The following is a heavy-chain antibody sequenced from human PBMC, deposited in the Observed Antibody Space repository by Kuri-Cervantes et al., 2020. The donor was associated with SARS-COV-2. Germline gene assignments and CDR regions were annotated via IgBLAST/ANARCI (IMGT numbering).Heavy chain of an antibody. CDR3: ARLCSSTSCYGNMDV. CDR2: IYPGDSDT. D-gene: IGHD2-2*01. J-gene: IGHJ6*03. CDR1: GYSFTSYW. Sequence: GESLKISCKGSGYSFTSYWIGWVRQMPGKGLEWMGIIYPGDSDTRYSPSFQGQATISADKSISTAYLQRSSLKASDTAMYYCARLCSSTSCYGNMDVWGKGTTVTVSS. V-gene: IGHV5-51*01.